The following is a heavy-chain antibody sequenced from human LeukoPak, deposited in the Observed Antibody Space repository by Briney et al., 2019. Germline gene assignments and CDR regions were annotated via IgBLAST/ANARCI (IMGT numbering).Heavy chain of an antibody. D-gene: IGHD5-12*01. J-gene: IGHJ4*02. Sequence: PGGSLRLSCAASGFTFSSYAMSWVRQAPGKGLEWVSAISGSGGSTYYADSVKGRFTISRDNSKNTLYLQMNSLRAEDTAVYYCAKLGSGYDWRGKKGSPNGYWGQGTLVTVSS. CDR3: AKLGSGYDWRGKKGSPNGY. V-gene: IGHV3-23*01. CDR1: GFTFSSYA. CDR2: ISGSGGST.